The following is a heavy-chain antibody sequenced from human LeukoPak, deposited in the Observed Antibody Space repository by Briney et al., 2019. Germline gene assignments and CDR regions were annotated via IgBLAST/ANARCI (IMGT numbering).Heavy chain of an antibody. CDR3: AAGREWGDY. CDR1: GFTFNVYW. Sequence: PGGSLRLSCAASGFTFNVYWMAWVRQAPGKGLEWVANIKGDRSEKNYVDSVKGRFTISRDNAKNSLYLQMNSLRAEDTAVYYCAAGREWGDYWGQGILVTVSS. CDR2: IKGDRSEK. D-gene: IGHD6-6*01. V-gene: IGHV3-7*05. J-gene: IGHJ4*02.